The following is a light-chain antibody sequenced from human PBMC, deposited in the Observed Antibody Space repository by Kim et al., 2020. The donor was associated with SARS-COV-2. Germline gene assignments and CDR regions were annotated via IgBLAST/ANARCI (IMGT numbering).Light chain of an antibody. V-gene: IGKV3-15*01. CDR3: HQYNNWPHS. CDR2: GAS. Sequence: FVSPGERATLSCRASQSVSNNLAWYQQKPGQAPRLLIYGASIRATGVPTRFSGTGSEIEFTLIISGLQSEDFAVYYCHQYNNWPHSLGLGTRLEF. CDR1: QSVSNN. J-gene: IGKJ2*03.